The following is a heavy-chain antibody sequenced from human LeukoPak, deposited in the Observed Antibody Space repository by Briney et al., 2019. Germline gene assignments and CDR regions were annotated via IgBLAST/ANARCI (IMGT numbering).Heavy chain of an antibody. Sequence: PSQTLSLTCTVSGGSISSGGYCWSWIRQHPGKGLEWIGYIYYSGSTYYNPSLKSRVTISVDTSKNQFSLKLSSVTAADTAVYYCARETYGTALDYWGQGTLVTVSS. V-gene: IGHV4-31*03. J-gene: IGHJ4*02. CDR3: ARETYGTALDY. D-gene: IGHD3-10*01. CDR2: IYYSGST. CDR1: GGSISSGGYC.